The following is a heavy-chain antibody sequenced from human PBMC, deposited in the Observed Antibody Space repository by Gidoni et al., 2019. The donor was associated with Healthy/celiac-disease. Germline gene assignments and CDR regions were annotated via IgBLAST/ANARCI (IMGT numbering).Heavy chain of an antibody. CDR2: INHSGST. Sequence: QVQLQQWGAGLLKPSETLSLTCAVYGGSFSGYYWSWIRQPPGKGLEWIGEINHSGSTNYNPSLKSRVTISVDTSKNQFSLKLSSVTAADTAVYYCARGGVRAAAGNYGMDVWGQGTTVTVSS. D-gene: IGHD6-13*01. CDR3: ARGGVRAAAGNYGMDV. J-gene: IGHJ6*02. V-gene: IGHV4-34*01. CDR1: GGSFSGYY.